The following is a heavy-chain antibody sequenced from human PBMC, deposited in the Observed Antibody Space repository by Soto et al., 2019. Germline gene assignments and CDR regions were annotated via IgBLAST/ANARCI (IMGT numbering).Heavy chain of an antibody. CDR3: VRDRSVTVFGVVIAPFDY. Sequence: QVQMVQSGAEVKKPGASLKVSCQASGYPFSYFGISWVRLAPGQGLEWMGWISGHNGETNYAQKFQGRVTMTTDTSTSTAYMELRSLRIDDTAIYYCVRDRSVTVFGVVIAPFDYWGQGTPVTVSS. CDR1: GYPFSYFG. J-gene: IGHJ4*02. D-gene: IGHD3-16*02. V-gene: IGHV1-18*01. CDR2: ISGHNGET.